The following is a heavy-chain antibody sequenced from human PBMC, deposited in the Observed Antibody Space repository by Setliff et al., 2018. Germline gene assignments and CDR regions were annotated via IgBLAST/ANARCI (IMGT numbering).Heavy chain of an antibody. V-gene: IGHV1-2*02. CDR1: GYSFTDYY. J-gene: IGHJ4*02. Sequence: ASVKVSCKASGYSFTDYYMHWVRQVPGRGLEWMGCINPKSGVTKYAQKFQGRVTMTRDTSITAAYLELSSLRYDDTAVYYCAKQGDLAFDYWGQGTQVTVSS. D-gene: IGHD3-16*01. CDR3: AKQGDLAFDY. CDR2: INPKSGVT.